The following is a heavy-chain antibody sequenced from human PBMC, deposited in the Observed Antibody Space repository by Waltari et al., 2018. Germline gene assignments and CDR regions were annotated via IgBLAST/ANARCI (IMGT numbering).Heavy chain of an antibody. Sequence: QVQLQQWGAGLLKPSETLSLTCAVYGGSFSGYYWSWIRQPPGKGLEWIGEINHSGSTNYNPPLKSRVTISVDTSKNQFSLKLSSVTAADTAVYYCARVLLWFRELPTTYDAFDIWGQGTMVTVSS. V-gene: IGHV4-34*01. CDR3: ARVLLWFRELPTTYDAFDI. CDR1: GGSFSGYY. CDR2: INHSGST. J-gene: IGHJ3*02. D-gene: IGHD3-10*01.